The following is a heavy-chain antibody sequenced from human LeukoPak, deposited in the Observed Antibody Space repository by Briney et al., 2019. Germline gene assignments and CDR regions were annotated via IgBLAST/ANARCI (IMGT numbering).Heavy chain of an antibody. CDR2: IYSGGTT. D-gene: IGHD3-22*01. Sequence: PGGSLKLSCAASGIIVSSNYMSWVRQAPGKGLEWVSVIYSGGTTYYADSVKGRFTISRDNSKNTLYLQMNSLRAEDTAVYYCARMVMSIYYGMDVWGQGTTVTVSS. V-gene: IGHV3-53*01. CDR1: GIIVSSNY. J-gene: IGHJ6*02. CDR3: ARMVMSIYYGMDV.